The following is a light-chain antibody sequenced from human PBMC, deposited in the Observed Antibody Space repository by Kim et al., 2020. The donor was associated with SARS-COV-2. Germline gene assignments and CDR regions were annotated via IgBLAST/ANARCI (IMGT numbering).Light chain of an antibody. J-gene: IGLJ2*01. CDR2: NTG. Sequence: QAVVTQEPSLTVSPGGTVTLTCGSNTGAVTRGHWPYWIQQKPGQAPRTLIYNTGNKHSWTPARFSGSLLGGKAALTLSGAQPEDEAEYFCLITFSGTRLFGGGTQLTVL. CDR1: TGAVTRGHW. CDR3: LITFSGTRL. V-gene: IGLV7-46*01.